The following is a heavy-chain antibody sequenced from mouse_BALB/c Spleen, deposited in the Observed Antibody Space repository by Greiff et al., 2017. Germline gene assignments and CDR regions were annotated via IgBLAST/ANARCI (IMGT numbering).Heavy chain of an antibody. J-gene: IGHJ4*01. Sequence: DVKLQESGPGLVKPSQSLSLTCSVTGYSITSGYYWNWIRQFPGNKLEWMGYISYDGSNNYNPSLKNRISITRDTSKNQFFLKLNSVTTEDTATYYCANDGYYGRAMDYWGQGTSVTVSS. CDR2: ISYDGSN. D-gene: IGHD2-3*01. CDR3: ANDGYYGRAMDY. V-gene: IGHV3-6*02. CDR1: GYSITSGYY.